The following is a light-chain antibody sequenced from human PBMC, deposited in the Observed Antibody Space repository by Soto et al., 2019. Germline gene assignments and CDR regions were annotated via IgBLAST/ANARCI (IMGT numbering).Light chain of an antibody. Sequence: DIVMTQSPLSLPVTPGEPASISCRSSQSLLHSNGYNYLDWYLQKPGQSPQLLIYLGFNRASGVPDRFSGSGSGTDFTLKISRVEAEDVGVYYCMQALQTVYTFGQGTKLEIK. J-gene: IGKJ2*01. CDR2: LGF. V-gene: IGKV2-28*01. CDR3: MQALQTVYT. CDR1: QSLLHSNGYNY.